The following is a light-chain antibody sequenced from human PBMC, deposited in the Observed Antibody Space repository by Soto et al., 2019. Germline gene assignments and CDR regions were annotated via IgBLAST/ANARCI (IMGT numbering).Light chain of an antibody. V-gene: IGKV1-5*01. Sequence: DIQMTQSPSTLSASVGDRVTITCRASQSISTSLAWYQQKPRKAPKFLFYDASSLESGVPSRFSGSGSGTEFTLTISSLQPDDFASYYCQQYNSDYTFGQGTKLEIK. CDR2: DAS. J-gene: IGKJ2*01. CDR3: QQYNSDYT. CDR1: QSISTS.